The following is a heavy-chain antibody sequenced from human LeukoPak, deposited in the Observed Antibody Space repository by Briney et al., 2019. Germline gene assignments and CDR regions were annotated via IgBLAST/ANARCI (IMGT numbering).Heavy chain of an antibody. CDR2: IRTNTHNYAT. V-gene: IGHV3-73*01. Sequence: GGPLRLSCAASGFIFSDSTIHWVRQASGKGLEWLGRIRTNTHNYATAYAASLKGRFTIFRDDSHNMAYLQLNSLKTEDTALYYCSRRGDYDFDYWGQGTLVTVSS. D-gene: IGHD4-17*01. CDR3: SRRGDYDFDY. J-gene: IGHJ4*02. CDR1: GFIFSDST.